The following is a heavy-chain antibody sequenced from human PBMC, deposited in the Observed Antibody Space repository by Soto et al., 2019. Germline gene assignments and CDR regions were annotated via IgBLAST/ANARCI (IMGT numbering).Heavy chain of an antibody. Sequence: GGPVKGSCKASCFTFTNKDFFWVGQTPGQGLEWMGWISPYSGKTNYARKFQGRVTMTTDTSTSTAYMEVRSLTSDDTAVYYCAREGLLLLPDYWGQGTLVTVSS. V-gene: IGHV1-18*01. J-gene: IGHJ4*02. CDR1: CFTFTNKD. CDR2: ISPYSGKT. D-gene: IGHD3-22*01. CDR3: AREGLLLLPDY.